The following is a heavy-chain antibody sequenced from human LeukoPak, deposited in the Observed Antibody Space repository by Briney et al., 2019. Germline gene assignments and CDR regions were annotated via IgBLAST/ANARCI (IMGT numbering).Heavy chain of an antibody. Sequence: GGSLRLSCAGSGFTFSSYAMSWVRQAPGKGLEWVSGISSTGGSTHYADSVESRFTISRDNSRSTLYLQMSSLRAEDTAIYYCARERSVASFMDVWSQGTTVTVSS. CDR3: ARERSVASFMDV. J-gene: IGHJ6*02. V-gene: IGHV3-23*01. CDR2: ISSTGGST. CDR1: GFTFSSYA. D-gene: IGHD6-19*01.